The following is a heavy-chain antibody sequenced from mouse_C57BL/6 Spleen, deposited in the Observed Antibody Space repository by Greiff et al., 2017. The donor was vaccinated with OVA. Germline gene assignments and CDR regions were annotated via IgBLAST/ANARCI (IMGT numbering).Heavy chain of an antibody. CDR3: ARHVSSYGTFDD. CDR1: GYTFTSYW. CDR2: IYPSGSET. V-gene: IGHV1-61*01. D-gene: IGHD1-1*01. J-gene: IGHJ2*01. Sequence: QVQLKQPGAELVRPGSSVKLSCKASGYTFTSYWMDWVKQRLGQGLEWIGNIYPSGSETHYNQKFKDKSTLTVDKSSSTAYMQLISLTSEDSAVYYCARHVSSYGTFDDWGQGATLTVSS.